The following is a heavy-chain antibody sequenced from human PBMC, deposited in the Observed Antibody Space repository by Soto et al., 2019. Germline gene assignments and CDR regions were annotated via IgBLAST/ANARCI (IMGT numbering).Heavy chain of an antibody. V-gene: IGHV3-30*18. Sequence: QVQVVESGGGVVQPGRSLRLSCAASGFTLSCCGMHWVRQAPGKGLEWVGGITCDGSEIHYGDSVKGRFNISRDSTENTVYLQMNSLRVEDSAVYYCAKEQSSGFYRVVDYWGQGTLVTVSP. CDR2: ITCDGSEI. CDR1: GFTLSCCG. CDR3: AKEQSSGFYRVVDY. D-gene: IGHD6-19*01. J-gene: IGHJ4*02.